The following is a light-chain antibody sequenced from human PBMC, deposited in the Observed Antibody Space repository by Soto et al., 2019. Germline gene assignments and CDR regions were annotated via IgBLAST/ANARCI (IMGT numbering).Light chain of an antibody. CDR1: SSNIGSDF. V-gene: IGLV1-47*01. Sequence: QSVLTQPPSASGTPGQRVTISCSGSSSNIGSDFVYWYQQLPGTAPKLLIYHNYQQPSGVPDRFSGSKSGTSASLAISDLRSEDEGDYYCSAWDDSLKGYVFGAGTKLTVL. J-gene: IGLJ1*01. CDR2: HNY. CDR3: SAWDDSLKGYV.